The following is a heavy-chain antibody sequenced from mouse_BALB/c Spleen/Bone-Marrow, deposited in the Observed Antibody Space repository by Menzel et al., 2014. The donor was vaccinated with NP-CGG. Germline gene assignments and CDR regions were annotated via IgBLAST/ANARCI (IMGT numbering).Heavy chain of an antibody. V-gene: IGHV1S137*01. CDR1: GYTFTDYA. CDR2: ISTYYGDA. CDR3: ARDAMDY. J-gene: IGHJ4*01. Sequence: VQLQESGAELVRPGVSVKISCKGSGYTFTDYAMHWVKQSHAKSLEWIGVISTYYGDASYNQKFKGKATMTVDRSSSTAYMELARLTSEDSAIYYCARDAMDYWGQGTSVTVSS.